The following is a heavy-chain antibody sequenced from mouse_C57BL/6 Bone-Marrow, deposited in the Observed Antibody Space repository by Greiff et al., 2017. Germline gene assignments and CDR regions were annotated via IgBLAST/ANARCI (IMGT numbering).Heavy chain of an antibody. CDR1: GYTFTSYG. J-gene: IGHJ3*01. Sequence: QVQLQQSGAELARPGASVKLSCKASGYTFTSYGISWVKQRTGQGLEWIGEIYPRSGNTYYNEKFKGKATLTADKSSSTAYMELRSLTSEDSAVYFCARFYYGYDSWFAYWGQGTLVTVSA. CDR2: IYPRSGNT. V-gene: IGHV1-81*01. CDR3: ARFYYGYDSWFAY. D-gene: IGHD2-2*01.